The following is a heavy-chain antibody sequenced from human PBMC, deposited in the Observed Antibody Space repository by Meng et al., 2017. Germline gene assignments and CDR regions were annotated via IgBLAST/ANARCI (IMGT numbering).Heavy chain of an antibody. V-gene: IGHV6-1*01. D-gene: IGHD1-1*01. J-gene: IGHJ6*02. CDR2: TYYRSKWYN. CDR3: ARLRFGTAPYYYYGMDV. Sequence: SQTLSLTCAISGDSVSSNSAALNWIRQSPSRGLEWLGRTYYRSKWYNDYAVSVKSRITINPDTSKNQFSLQLNSVTPEDTAVYYCARLRFGTAPYYYYGMDVWGQGTTVTVSS. CDR1: GDSVSSNSAA.